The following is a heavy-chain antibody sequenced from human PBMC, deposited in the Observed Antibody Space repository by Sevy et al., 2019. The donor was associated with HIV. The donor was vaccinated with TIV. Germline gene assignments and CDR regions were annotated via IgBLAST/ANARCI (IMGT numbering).Heavy chain of an antibody. CDR2: ITPSGDTI. CDR3: ARDFSYGSTGYYKTAFDY. CDR1: GFTFSTYE. V-gene: IGHV3-48*03. Sequence: GGSLRLSCAASGFTFSTYEMNWVRQAPGKGLEWLSYITPSGDTIYYADSVKGRVIISRNKAKNALYLQMNSLRAEDTAVYYCARDFSYGSTGYYKTAFDYWGQGTLVTVSS. D-gene: IGHD3-22*01. J-gene: IGHJ4*02.